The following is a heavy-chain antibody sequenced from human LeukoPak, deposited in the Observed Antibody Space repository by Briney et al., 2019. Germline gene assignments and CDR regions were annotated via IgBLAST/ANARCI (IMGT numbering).Heavy chain of an antibody. CDR1: GFTFTKYA. Sequence: GGSLRLSCAASGFTFTKYAMTWVRQAPGGGLEWVSSISSSSSHVYYAESVKGRFSISRDNARKSLYLQISSLRVEDTAVYYCARDHDFWSGSVSSFDLWGQGTMVTVSS. D-gene: IGHD3-3*01. CDR3: ARDHDFWSGSVSSFDL. V-gene: IGHV3-21*01. CDR2: ISSSSSHV. J-gene: IGHJ3*01.